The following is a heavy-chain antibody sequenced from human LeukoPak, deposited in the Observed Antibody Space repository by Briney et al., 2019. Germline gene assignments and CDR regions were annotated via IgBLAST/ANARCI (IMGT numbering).Heavy chain of an antibody. Sequence: GGSLRLSRVVSGFTFSSYAMSWVRQAPGKGLEWVSGISGSGGSTYYADSVKGRFTISRDNTKNTLYLQMNSLRAEDTAVYYCAKDRHAPGRYCSSTSCFPFDSWGQGTLVTVSS. CDR1: GFTFSSYA. CDR2: ISGSGGST. V-gene: IGHV3-23*01. D-gene: IGHD2-2*01. J-gene: IGHJ5*01. CDR3: AKDRHAPGRYCSSTSCFPFDS.